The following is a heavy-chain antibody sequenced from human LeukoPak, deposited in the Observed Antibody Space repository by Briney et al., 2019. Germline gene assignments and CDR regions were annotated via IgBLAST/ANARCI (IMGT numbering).Heavy chain of an antibody. CDR2: INSDGSST. CDR3: ARVGGGFFDF. Sequence: PGGSLRLSCAASGLTFSSYWMHWVRQGPGKGLVWVSHINSDGSSTSYADSVKGRFTISRDNAKNTLFLQMNSLRAEDTAVYYCARVGGGFFDFWGQGTLVTVSS. V-gene: IGHV3-74*01. D-gene: IGHD3-16*01. J-gene: IGHJ4*02. CDR1: GLTFSSYW.